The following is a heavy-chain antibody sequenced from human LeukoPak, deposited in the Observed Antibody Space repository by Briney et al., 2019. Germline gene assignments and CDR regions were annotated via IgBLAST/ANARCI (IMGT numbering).Heavy chain of an antibody. CDR1: GFTFSSYA. J-gene: IGHJ4*02. CDR3: AKGSYYDSSGSFYFDY. CDR2: ISGSGDNT. V-gene: IGHV3-23*01. Sequence: GGSLRLSCAASGFTFSSYAMSWVRQAPGKGLEWVSGISGSGDNTYYADSVKGRFTISRDNSKNTLYVEVNSLGTEDTAAYYCAKGSYYDSSGSFYFDYWGQGTLVTVSS. D-gene: IGHD3-22*01.